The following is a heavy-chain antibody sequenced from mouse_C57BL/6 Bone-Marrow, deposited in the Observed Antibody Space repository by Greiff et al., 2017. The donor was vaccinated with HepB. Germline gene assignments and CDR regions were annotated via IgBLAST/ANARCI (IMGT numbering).Heavy chain of an antibody. CDR2: IYPGSGST. V-gene: IGHV1-55*01. CDR1: GYTFTSYW. Sequence: QVQLKQPGAELVKPGASVKMSCKASGYTFTSYWITWVKQRPGQGLEWIGDIYPGSGSTNYNEKFKSKATLTVDTSSSTAYMQLSSLTSEDSAVYYCARRGTTVVSPSMDYWGQGTSVTVSS. CDR3: ARRGTTVVSPSMDY. J-gene: IGHJ4*01. D-gene: IGHD1-1*01.